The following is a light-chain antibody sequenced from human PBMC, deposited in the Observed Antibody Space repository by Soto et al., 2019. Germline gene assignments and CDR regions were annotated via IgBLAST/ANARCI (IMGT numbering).Light chain of an antibody. CDR1: QSVSSSY. V-gene: IGKV3-20*01. Sequence: EIVLTQSPGTLSLSPGERATLSCRASQSVSSSYFAWYQQKPGQAPGLLIYGASSRATGIPDRFSGSGSGTDFTLTISRLEPEDFAVYYCQQDGSSLFTFGPGTKVDIK. J-gene: IGKJ3*01. CDR2: GAS. CDR3: QQDGSSLFT.